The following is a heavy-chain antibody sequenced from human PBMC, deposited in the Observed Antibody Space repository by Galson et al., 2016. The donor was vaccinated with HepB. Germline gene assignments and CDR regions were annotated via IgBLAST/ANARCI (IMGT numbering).Heavy chain of an antibody. CDR3: ARGVRDHFDSGGSYSLPCYFDS. J-gene: IGHJ4*02. Sequence: SETLSLTCNVSGGSISNARYYWGWIRQPPGKGLEWIGKIYYSGSTYYSPSLKSRVTISLDTSRNQFSLKLTSVTAADTAVYYCARGVRDHFDSGGSYSLPCYFDSWGQGTLVTVSS. CDR2: IYYSGST. V-gene: IGHV4-39*02. CDR1: GGSISNARYY. D-gene: IGHD3-22*01.